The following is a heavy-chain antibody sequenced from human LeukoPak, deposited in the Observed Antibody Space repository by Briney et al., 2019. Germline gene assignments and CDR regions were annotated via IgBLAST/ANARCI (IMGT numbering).Heavy chain of an antibody. D-gene: IGHD6-13*01. CDR3: ARDSGSAAGTFVYRVGEYYYYYYGMDV. CDR2: IKQDGSEK. Sequence: GGSLRLSCAASGFTFSSYWMSWVRQAPGKWLEWVANIKQDGSEKYYVDSVKGRFTISRDNAKNSLYLQMNSLRAEDTAVYYCARDSGSAAGTFVYRVGEYYYYYYGMDVWGQGTTVTVSS. J-gene: IGHJ6*02. CDR1: GFTFSSYW. V-gene: IGHV3-7*05.